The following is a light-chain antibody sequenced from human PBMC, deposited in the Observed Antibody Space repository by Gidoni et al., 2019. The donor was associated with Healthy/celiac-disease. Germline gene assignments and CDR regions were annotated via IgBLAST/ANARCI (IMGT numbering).Light chain of an antibody. CDR3: QRTYTARK. V-gene: IGKV1-27*01. Sequence: DIQLTPSPSSLSASVGDSVTITCRVRQGISSDLNWYLQIPGKVPKLLFYSASHLQAGVPSRFGGRGAGTVFTLTISSLQPEDVVTYYVQRTYTARKIGQGTRVEIK. CDR1: QGISSD. CDR2: SAS. J-gene: IGKJ5*01.